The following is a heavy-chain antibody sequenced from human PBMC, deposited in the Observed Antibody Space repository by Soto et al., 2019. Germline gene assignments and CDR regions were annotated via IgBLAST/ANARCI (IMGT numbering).Heavy chain of an antibody. D-gene: IGHD6-6*01. V-gene: IGHV4-34*01. CDR1: GGSFSDYF. CDR2: INHSGST. Sequence: SETLSLTCAVYGGSFSDYFWSWIRQPPGKGLEWIGEINHSGSTNYNPSLKSRVTTSVDTSKNQFSLKLSAVTAADTAVYYCARNIAPRGVEDYWGQGTLVTVSS. J-gene: IGHJ4*02. CDR3: ARNIAPRGVEDY.